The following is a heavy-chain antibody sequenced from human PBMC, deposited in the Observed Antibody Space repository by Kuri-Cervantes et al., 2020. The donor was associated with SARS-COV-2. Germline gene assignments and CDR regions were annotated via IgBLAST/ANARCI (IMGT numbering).Heavy chain of an antibody. D-gene: IGHD2-2*01. CDR2: FDPEDGET. CDR3: ASPIVVVPAAIRGYDAFDI. CDR1: GYTLTELS. Sequence: ASVKVSCKVSGYTLTELSMHWVRQAPGKGLEWMGGFDPEDGETIYAQKFQGRVTMTKDTSTDTAYMELSSLRAEDTAVYYCASPIVVVPAAIRGYDAFDIWGQGTMVTVSS. J-gene: IGHJ3*02. V-gene: IGHV1-24*01.